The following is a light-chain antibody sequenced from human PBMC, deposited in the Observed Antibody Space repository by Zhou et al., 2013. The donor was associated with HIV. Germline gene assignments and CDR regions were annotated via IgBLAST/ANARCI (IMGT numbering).Light chain of an antibody. CDR1: QSISSR. Sequence: DIQMTQSPSTLSASVGDRVTITCRASQSISSRLAWYQQKPGKAPKLLIYEASSLEGGVPPRFSGSGSGTEFTLTISSLQSDDFAIYVCQQYNTSPWTFGQGTRVEIK. J-gene: IGKJ1*01. V-gene: IGKV1-5*03. CDR3: QQYNTSPWT. CDR2: EAS.